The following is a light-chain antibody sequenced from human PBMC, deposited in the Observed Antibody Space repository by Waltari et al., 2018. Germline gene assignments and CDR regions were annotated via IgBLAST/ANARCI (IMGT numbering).Light chain of an antibody. V-gene: IGKV1-5*03. CDR2: GSS. CDR1: RSISSW. CDR3: QQYNSAWA. J-gene: IGKJ1*01. Sequence: DIQMTQSPSTLSASVGDTVPITSRASRSISSWLAWHQQKPGKAPKVLIYGSSTLESGVPSRFSGSGSGTEFTLTISSLQPDDFATYYCQQYNSAWAFGQGTKVEVK.